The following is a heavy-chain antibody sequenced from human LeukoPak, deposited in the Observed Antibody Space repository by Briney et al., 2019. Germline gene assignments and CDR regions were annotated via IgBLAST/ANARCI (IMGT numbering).Heavy chain of an antibody. CDR3: ARGFNDFWSGSQLEY. D-gene: IGHD3-3*01. V-gene: IGHV3-30-3*01. Sequence: GGSLRLSCAASGFTFSSYAMHWVRQAPGKGLQWLAVISYDGGKTYYADSVEGRFTISRDNSKSTVYLEINSLRSEDTAIYYCARGFNDFWSGSQLEYWGQGTLVTVSS. CDR1: GFTFSSYA. CDR2: ISYDGGKT. J-gene: IGHJ4*02.